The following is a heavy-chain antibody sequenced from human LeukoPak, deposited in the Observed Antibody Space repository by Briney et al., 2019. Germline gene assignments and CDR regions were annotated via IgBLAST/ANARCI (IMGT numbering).Heavy chain of an antibody. CDR3: ATDLYSGSYPLDY. V-gene: IGHV1-46*01. D-gene: IGHD1-26*01. CDR2: IYPRDGST. Sequence: ASVKVSCKASGYTFTSNYIHWVRQAPGQGLEWMGMIYPRDGSTSYAQKFQGRVTMTEDTSTDTAYMELSSLRSEDTAVYYCATDLYSGSYPLDYWGQGTLVTVSS. CDR1: GYTFTSNY. J-gene: IGHJ4*02.